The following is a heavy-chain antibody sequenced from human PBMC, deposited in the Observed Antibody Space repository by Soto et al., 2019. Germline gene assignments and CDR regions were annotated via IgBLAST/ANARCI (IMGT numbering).Heavy chain of an antibody. D-gene: IGHD4-4*01. CDR3: ARKHSLDYIRWGLDP. CDR2: INPKSDDT. CDR1: GYPFSYHQ. V-gene: IGHV1-2*02. Sequence: GSSVKVSCKDSGYPFSYHQIHWLRRAPGQGLEWMGRINPKSDDTNYAQKLQGRVTMTRDTSIDTAYLELTGLTSDDTATYYCARKHSLDYIRWGLDPWGQGTLVTVSS. J-gene: IGHJ5*02.